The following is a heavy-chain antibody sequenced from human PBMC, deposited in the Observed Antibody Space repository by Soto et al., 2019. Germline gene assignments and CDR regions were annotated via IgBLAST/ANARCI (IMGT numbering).Heavy chain of an antibody. V-gene: IGHV4-34*01. D-gene: IGHD3-22*01. J-gene: IGHJ5*02. CDR1: GGSFSGYY. CDR2: INHSGST. CDR3: ARGADSSGHNWFDP. Sequence: QVQLQQWGAGLLKPSETLSLTCAVYGGSFSGYYWSWIRQPPGKGLEWIGEINHSGSTNYNPSRKSRVTISVDTSKNQFSLKLSSVTAADTAVYYCARGADSSGHNWFDPWGQGTLVTVSS.